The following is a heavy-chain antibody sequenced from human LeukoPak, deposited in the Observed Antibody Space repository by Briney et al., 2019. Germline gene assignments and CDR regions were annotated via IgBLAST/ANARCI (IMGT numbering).Heavy chain of an antibody. CDR2: MNPNSGNT. CDR1: GGTFSSYA. Sequence: ASVKVSCKASGGTFSSYAISWVRQAPGQGLEWMGRMNPNSGNTGYAQKFQGRVTMTRNTSISTAYMELSSLRSEDTAVYYCAREDGWREKRPTTYDYWGQGTLVTVSS. D-gene: IGHD5-24*01. CDR3: AREDGWREKRPTTYDY. J-gene: IGHJ4*02. V-gene: IGHV1-8*02.